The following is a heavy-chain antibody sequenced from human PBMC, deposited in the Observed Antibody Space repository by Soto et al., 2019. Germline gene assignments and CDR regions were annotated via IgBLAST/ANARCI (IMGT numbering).Heavy chain of an antibody. CDR2: INPSGGST. V-gene: IGHV1-46*03. CDR1: GYSFTSYY. D-gene: IGHD3-10*01. J-gene: IGHJ6*03. Sequence: ASVKVSCKASGYSFTSYYMHWVRQAPGQGLEWMGIINPSGGSTSYAQKFQGRVTMTRDTSTSTVYMELSSLRSEDTAVYYCALGSGSYYNPPLYFDYYYIDVWGKGTTVTVSS. CDR3: ALGSGSYYNPPLYFDYYYIDV.